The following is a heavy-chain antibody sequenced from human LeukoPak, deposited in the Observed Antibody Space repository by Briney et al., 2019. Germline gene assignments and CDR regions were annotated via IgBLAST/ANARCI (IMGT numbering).Heavy chain of an antibody. Sequence: SVKVSCKASGGTFSSYAISWVRQAPGQGLEWMGGIIPNFGTANYAQKFQGRVTITADQSKSKAYMELSSLRSEDTAVYYCASITVGATKPRAFDIWGQGTMVTVSS. CDR3: ASITVGATKPRAFDI. D-gene: IGHD1-26*01. CDR1: GGTFSSYA. CDR2: IIPNFGTA. J-gene: IGHJ3*02. V-gene: IGHV1-69*13.